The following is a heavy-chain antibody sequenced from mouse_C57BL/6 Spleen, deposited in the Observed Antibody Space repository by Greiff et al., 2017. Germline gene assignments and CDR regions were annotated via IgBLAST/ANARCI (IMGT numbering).Heavy chain of an antibody. V-gene: IGHV1-82*01. D-gene: IGHD1-1*01. CDR2: IYPGDGDT. CDR3: APVVAKDWYFDV. Sequence: VKLMESGPELVKPGASVKISCKASGYAFSSSWMNWVKQRPGKGLEWIGRIYPGDGDTNYNGKFKGKATLTADKSSSTAYMQLSSLTSEDSAVYFCAPVVAKDWYFDVWGTGTTVTVSS. J-gene: IGHJ1*03. CDR1: GYAFSSSW.